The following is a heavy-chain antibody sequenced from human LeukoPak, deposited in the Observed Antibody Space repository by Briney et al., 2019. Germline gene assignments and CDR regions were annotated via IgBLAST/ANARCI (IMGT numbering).Heavy chain of an antibody. Sequence: PGGSLRLSCAASGFTFSSYAMHWVRQAPGKGLEWVTVISYDGSNKYYADSVKGRFTISRDNSKNTLYLQMNSLRAEDTAVYYCARDPNLVASAGYFDYWGQGTLVTVSS. V-gene: IGHV3-30-3*01. J-gene: IGHJ4*02. D-gene: IGHD6-13*01. CDR3: ARDPNLVASAGYFDY. CDR2: ISYDGSNK. CDR1: GFTFSSYA.